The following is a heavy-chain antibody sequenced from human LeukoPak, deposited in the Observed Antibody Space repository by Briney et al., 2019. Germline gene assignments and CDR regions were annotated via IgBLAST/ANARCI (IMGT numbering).Heavy chain of an antibody. J-gene: IGHJ6*02. CDR1: GFTFDDYA. V-gene: IGHV3-20*01. Sequence: GGSLRLSCAASGFTFDDYAMIWVRQRPGRGLEWVSSINWSGTSADYADSVKARFTISRDNAKNSLYLQMNSLRGEDTAFYHCARGLADCSSSSCLPYGVDVWSQGTTVTVSS. D-gene: IGHD2-2*01. CDR3: ARGLADCSSSSCLPYGVDV. CDR2: INWSGTSA.